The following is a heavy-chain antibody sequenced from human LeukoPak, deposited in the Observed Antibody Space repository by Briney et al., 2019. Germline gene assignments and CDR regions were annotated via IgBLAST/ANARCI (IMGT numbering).Heavy chain of an antibody. CDR1: GFTINYIA. CDR3: ERGHGYYDILTGYYGVY. J-gene: IGHJ4*02. D-gene: IGHD3-9*01. V-gene: IGHV3-21*01. Sequence: PGGSLRLSSAASGFTINYIARKWLRQAPGKGLEWVSSISSSSSYIYYADSVKGRFTISRDNAKNSLYLQMNSLRAEDTAVYYCERGHGYYDILTGYYGVYWGQGTLVTVSS. CDR2: ISSSSSYI.